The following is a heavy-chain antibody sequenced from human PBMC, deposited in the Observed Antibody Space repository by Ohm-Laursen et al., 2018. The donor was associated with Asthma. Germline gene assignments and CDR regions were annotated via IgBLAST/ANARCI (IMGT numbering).Heavy chain of an antibody. D-gene: IGHD1-26*01. CDR2: ISTASTFI. CDR1: GYTFSRYS. CDR3: ARIGAEWELPGREYSLHH. V-gene: IGHV3-21*01. J-gene: IGHJ1*01. Sequence: SLRLSCSASGYTFSRYSIHWVRQIPGKGLEWVASISTASTFIYYADSVRGRFTTSRDNAKNSVYLQMNSLRAEDMALYYCARIGAEWELPGREYSLHHWGEGTLVTVSS.